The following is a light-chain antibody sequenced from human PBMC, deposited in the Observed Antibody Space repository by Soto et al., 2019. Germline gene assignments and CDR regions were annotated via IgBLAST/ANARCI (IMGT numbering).Light chain of an antibody. J-gene: IGKJ1*01. CDR2: GAS. Sequence: IVLTQYPGTLSFSPGEIATLSCRSSQSVSSSYLAWYQQKPGQAPRLLIYGASIRATGIPDRFSGSGSGTDFTLTISRLEPEDFAVYYCQHYGSSPTWTFGQGTKVDIK. CDR3: QHYGSSPTWT. V-gene: IGKV3-20*01. CDR1: QSVSSSY.